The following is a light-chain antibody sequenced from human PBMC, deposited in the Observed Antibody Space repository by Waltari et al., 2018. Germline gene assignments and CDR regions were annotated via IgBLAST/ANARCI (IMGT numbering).Light chain of an antibody. CDR2: DVS. Sequence: QSALTQPASVSGSPGPSIPISCTGTSNDVGGYTYVSWYQQHPGKAPKLMIYDVSKRPSGVSNRFSGSKSGNTASLTISGLQAEDEADYYCSSYTSSSTFYVFGTGTKVTVL. CDR3: SSYTSSSTFYV. CDR1: SNDVGGYTY. V-gene: IGLV2-14*01. J-gene: IGLJ1*01.